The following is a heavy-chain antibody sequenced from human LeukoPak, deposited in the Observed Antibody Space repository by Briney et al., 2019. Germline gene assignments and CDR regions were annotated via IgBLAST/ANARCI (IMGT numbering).Heavy chain of an antibody. D-gene: IGHD5-24*01. J-gene: IGHJ4*02. CDR2: IKSKTDGGTA. V-gene: IGHV3-15*01. Sequence: GGSLRLSCAASGFTFDNAWMSWVRQPPGKGLEWVGRIKSKTDGGTADYAAPVKGIFNISRDDSKNTLYLQMNSLKSEDTAVYYCTTEVKMANGHPFDYWGQGSLVTVSS. CDR1: GFTFDNAW. CDR3: TTEVKMANGHPFDY.